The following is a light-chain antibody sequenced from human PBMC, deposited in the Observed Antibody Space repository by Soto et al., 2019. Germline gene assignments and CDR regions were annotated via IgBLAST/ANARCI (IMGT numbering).Light chain of an antibody. Sequence: EIAWTQSPGTLSLSPGDRATLSCRASQSVSSTYLAWYQQKPGQAPRLLIFGASSRATDIPDRFSGSGSGTDFTLTISRLEPEDFAVYYCQQYSTTPPRYTFGPGTKLELK. CDR2: GAS. CDR1: QSVSSTY. J-gene: IGKJ2*01. V-gene: IGKV3-20*01. CDR3: QQYSTTPPRYT.